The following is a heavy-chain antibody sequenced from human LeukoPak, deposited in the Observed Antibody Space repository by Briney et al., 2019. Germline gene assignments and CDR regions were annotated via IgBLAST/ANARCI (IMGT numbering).Heavy chain of an antibody. D-gene: IGHD4-11*01. J-gene: IGHJ5*02. V-gene: IGHV4-59*01. Sequence: PSETLSLTCTVSGGSISSYYWSWIRQPPGKGLEWIGYIYYSGRTNYNPSLKSRVTISVDTSKNQISLKLSSVTAADTAVYYCARRVTTFTDNWFDPWGQGTLVTVSS. CDR1: GGSISSYY. CDR2: IYYSGRT. CDR3: ARRVTTFTDNWFDP.